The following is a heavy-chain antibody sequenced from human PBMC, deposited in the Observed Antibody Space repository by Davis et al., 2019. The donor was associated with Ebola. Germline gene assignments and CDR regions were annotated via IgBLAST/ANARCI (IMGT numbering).Heavy chain of an antibody. Sequence: GESLKISCAASGFTFSSYAMSWVRQAPGEGLEWVSVISSIGSSTFYADSVKGRFTISRDNSKNTLYLQMNSLRAEDTAVYYCAKDRVVVAATPFDYWGQGTLVTVSS. CDR3: AKDRVVVAATPFDY. CDR2: ISSIGSST. V-gene: IGHV3-23*01. D-gene: IGHD2-15*01. CDR1: GFTFSSYA. J-gene: IGHJ4*02.